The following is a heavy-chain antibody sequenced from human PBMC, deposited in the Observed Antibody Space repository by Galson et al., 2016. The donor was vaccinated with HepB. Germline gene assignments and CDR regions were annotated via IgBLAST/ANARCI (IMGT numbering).Heavy chain of an antibody. CDR1: AGSISSGGYY. CDR2: INHSGTT. V-gene: IGHV4-31*03. CDR3: ARVSGNAFDI. J-gene: IGHJ3*02. Sequence: TLSLTCSVSAGSISSGGYYWSWIRQHPGKGLEWIGYINHSGTTYYNPSLSSRAAISVDTSKNQFSLEASSVTAADTAVDYCARVSGNAFDIWGHGTMVTVSS.